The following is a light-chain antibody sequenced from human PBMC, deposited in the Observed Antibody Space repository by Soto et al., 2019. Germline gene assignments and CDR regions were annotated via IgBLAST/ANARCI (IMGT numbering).Light chain of an antibody. CDR2: DAS. CDR3: QQFNSYSALLT. V-gene: IGKV1-13*02. CDR1: QGISSA. Sequence: AIQLTQSPSSLSASVGGRFTITCRASQGISSALAWYQQKPGKAPKLLIYDASSLESGVPSRFSGSGSGTDFTLTISSLQPEDFATYYCQQFNSYSALLTFGGGTKVEIK. J-gene: IGKJ4*01.